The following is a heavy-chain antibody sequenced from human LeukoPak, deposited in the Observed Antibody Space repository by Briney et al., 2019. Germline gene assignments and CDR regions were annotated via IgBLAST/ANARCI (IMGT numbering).Heavy chain of an antibody. J-gene: IGHJ4*02. CDR2: ISWSSGSI. V-gene: IGHV3-9*01. CDR3: AKDNRRHYTSGPNPDSLH. CDR1: GVIFNNYA. D-gene: IGHD6-19*01. Sequence: LSGGSLRLSCAGSGVIFNNYAMHWVRQPPGKGLEWVSGISWSSGSIDYADSVKGRFTISRDNAKNSLYLQMNSLRVEDTAFYYCAKDNRRHYTSGPNPDSLHWGQGALVTVSS.